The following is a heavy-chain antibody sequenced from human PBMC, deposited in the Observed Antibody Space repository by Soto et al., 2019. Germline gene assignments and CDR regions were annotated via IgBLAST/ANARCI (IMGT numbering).Heavy chain of an antibody. D-gene: IGHD2-2*01. CDR1: GFTFSSYG. J-gene: IGHJ6*01. CDR2: IWYDGSNK. V-gene: IGHV3-33*01. Sequence: QVQLVESGGGVVQPGRSLRLSCAASGFTFSSYGMHWVRQAPGKGLEWVAVIWYDGSNKYYADSVKGRFTICRDNSKNTLYLQMNSLRAEDTAVYYCARDHHCSSTSCYAPRYYYGMDVW. CDR3: ARDHHCSSTSCYAPRYYYGMDV.